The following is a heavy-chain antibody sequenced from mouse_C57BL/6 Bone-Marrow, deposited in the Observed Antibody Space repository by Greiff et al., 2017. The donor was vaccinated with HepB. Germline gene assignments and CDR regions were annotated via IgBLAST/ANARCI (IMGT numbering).Heavy chain of an antibody. V-gene: IGHV1-81*01. J-gene: IGHJ3*01. D-gene: IGHD1-1*01. CDR1: GYTFTSYG. Sequence: VQLQQSGAELARPGASVKLSCKASGYTFTSYGISWVKQRPGQGLEWIGEIYPRSGNTYYNEKFKGKATLTADKSSSTAYMELRSLTSEDSAVYFCARDYYGSSYVAWFAYWGQGTLVTVSA. CDR2: IYPRSGNT. CDR3: ARDYYGSSYVAWFAY.